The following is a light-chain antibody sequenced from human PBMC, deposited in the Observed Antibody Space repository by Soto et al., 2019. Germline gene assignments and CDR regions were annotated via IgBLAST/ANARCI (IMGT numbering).Light chain of an antibody. CDR3: TSYIITVTYV. CDR2: DVS. Sequence: QSALRQPASVSGSAGQSSTIPCTGNSSEMGSYNYVSSYQQHPGKAPKLIIYDVSNRPSRVSHRFSGSKSGNTASLTISGLQAQDEADYYCTSYIITVTYVFGIGIKVTV. V-gene: IGLV2-14*03. J-gene: IGLJ1*01. CDR1: SSEMGSYNY.